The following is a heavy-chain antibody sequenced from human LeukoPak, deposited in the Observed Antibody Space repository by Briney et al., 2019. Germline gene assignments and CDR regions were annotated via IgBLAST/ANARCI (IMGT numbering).Heavy chain of an antibody. CDR1: GFTFSSYS. V-gene: IGHV3-48*01. CDR2: ISSSSSTI. CDR3: ARVIAAAGRFYYYYYMDV. Sequence: GGSLRLSCAASGFTFSSYSMNWVRQAPGKGLEWVSYISSSSSTIYYADSVKGRFTISRDNAKNSLYLQMNSLRAEDTAVYYCARVIAAAGRFYYYYYMDVWGKGTTVTVSS. D-gene: IGHD6-13*01. J-gene: IGHJ6*03.